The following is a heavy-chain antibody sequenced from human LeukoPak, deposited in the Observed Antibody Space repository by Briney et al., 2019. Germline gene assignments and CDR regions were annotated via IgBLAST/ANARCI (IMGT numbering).Heavy chain of an antibody. CDR2: IIPIFGTA. CDR1: GGTFSSYA. J-gene: IGHJ4*02. CDR3: ARDRTGGYFDY. Sequence: GASVKVSCKASGGTFSSYAISWVRQAPGQGLEWMGGIIPIFGTANYAQKFQGRVTITADEPTSTAYMELSSLRSEDTAVYYCARDRTGGYFDYWGQGTLVTVSS. D-gene: IGHD4-23*01. V-gene: IGHV1-69*13.